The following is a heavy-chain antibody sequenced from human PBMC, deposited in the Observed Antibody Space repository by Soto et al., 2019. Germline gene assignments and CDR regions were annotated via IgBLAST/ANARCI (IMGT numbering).Heavy chain of an antibody. V-gene: IGHV3-23*01. CDR3: AKDYYYDSSGPNDDFDI. Sequence: HPGGSLRLSCAASGFTFSSYAMSWVRQAPGKGLEWVSAISGSGGSTYYADSVKGRFTISRDNSKNTLYLQMNSLRAEDTAVYYCAKDYYYDSSGPNDDFDIWGQGTMVTVS. CDR1: GFTFSSYA. CDR2: ISGSGGST. D-gene: IGHD3-22*01. J-gene: IGHJ3*02.